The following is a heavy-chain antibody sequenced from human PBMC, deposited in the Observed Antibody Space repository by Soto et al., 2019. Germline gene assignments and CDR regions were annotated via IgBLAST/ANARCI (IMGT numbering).Heavy chain of an antibody. D-gene: IGHD2-15*01. CDR3: AKGNVVVVAATYFDY. V-gene: IGHV3-9*01. CDR2: ISWNSGSI. CDR1: GFTFDDYA. J-gene: IGHJ4*02. Sequence: GGSLRLSCAASGFTFDDYAMHWVRQAPGKGLEWVSGISWNSGSIGYADSVKGRFTISRDNAKNSLYLQMNSLRAEDTALYYCAKGNVVVVAATYFDYWGQGTLVTVSS.